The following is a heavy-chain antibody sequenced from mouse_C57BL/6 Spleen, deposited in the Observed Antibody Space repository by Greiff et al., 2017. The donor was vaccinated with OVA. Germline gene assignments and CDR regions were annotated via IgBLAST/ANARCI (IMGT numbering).Heavy chain of an antibody. CDR1: GYTFTSYW. CDR3: AIPGTDYYAMDY. D-gene: IGHD3-3*01. Sequence: QVQLQQPGAELVKPGASVKLSCKASGYTFTSYWMHWVKQRPGQGLEWIGMIHPNSGSTNYNEKFKSKATLTVDKSSSTAYMQLSSLTSEGSAVYYCAIPGTDYYAMDYWGQGTSVTVSS. J-gene: IGHJ4*01. CDR2: IHPNSGST. V-gene: IGHV1-64*01.